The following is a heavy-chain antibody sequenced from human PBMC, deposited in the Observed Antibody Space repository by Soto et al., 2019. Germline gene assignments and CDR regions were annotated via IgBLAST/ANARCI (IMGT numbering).Heavy chain of an antibody. CDR1: GYTFTGYY. CDR3: AREKTTLGYCSSTSCSIPGYYYYGLDL. CDR2: INPNSGGT. V-gene: IGHV1-2*02. D-gene: IGHD2-2*01. Sequence: ASVKVSCKASGYTFTGYYMHWVRQAPGQGLEWMGWINPNSGGTNYAQKFQGRVTMTRDTSISTAYMELSRLRSDDTAVYYCAREKTTLGYCSSTSCSIPGYYYYGLDLWGQGTTVTVSS. J-gene: IGHJ6*02.